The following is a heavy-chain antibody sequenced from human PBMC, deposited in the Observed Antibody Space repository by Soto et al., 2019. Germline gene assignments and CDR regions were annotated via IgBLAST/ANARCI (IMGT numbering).Heavy chain of an antibody. V-gene: IGHV3-15*07. CDR1: GFSITNTW. Sequence: EVQLVESGGGLVQPGGSLRLSCAASGFSITNTWMHWVRQAPGKGLEWVGRVKSKADGGTADYAAPVKGRFTVSIDDSKITQYLQMNSLKMEDTAVYYCNSYPAFWGGHTPLWGQGTLVTGSS. J-gene: IGHJ4*02. CDR2: VKSKADGGTA. CDR3: NSYPAFWGGHTPL. D-gene: IGHD3-3*01.